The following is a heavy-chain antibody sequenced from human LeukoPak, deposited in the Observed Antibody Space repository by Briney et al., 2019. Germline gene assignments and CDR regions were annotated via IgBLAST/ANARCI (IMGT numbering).Heavy chain of an antibody. V-gene: IGHV4-30-4*01. J-gene: IGHJ4*02. CDR1: GGSISSGDYY. D-gene: IGHD3-10*01. CDR2: IYYSGST. CDR3: ARADGSGSYLDY. Sequence: SETLSLTCTVSGGSISSGDYYWSWIRQPPGKGLEWIGYIYYSGSTYYNPSLKSRVTISVDRSKNQFSLKLSSVTAADTAVYYCARADGSGSYLDYWGQGTLVTVSS.